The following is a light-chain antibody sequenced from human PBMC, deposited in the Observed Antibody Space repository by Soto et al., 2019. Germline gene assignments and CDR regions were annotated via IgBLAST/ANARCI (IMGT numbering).Light chain of an antibody. CDR3: CSYAGTYNFWV. J-gene: IGLJ3*02. Sequence: QSALTQPRSVSGSPGQSVTISCTGTNSDIGGYNYVSWYQQHPGKAPKVMIYDVSRRPSGVPDRFSGSKSGNTASLNISGIQAKDEADYYCCSYAGTYNFWVFGGGTKLTVL. CDR1: NSDIGGYNY. CDR2: DVS. V-gene: IGLV2-11*01.